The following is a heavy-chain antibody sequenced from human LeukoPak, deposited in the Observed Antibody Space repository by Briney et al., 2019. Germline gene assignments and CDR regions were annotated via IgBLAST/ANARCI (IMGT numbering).Heavy chain of an antibody. J-gene: IGHJ4*02. CDR3: ARGQWLVPVVYFDY. CDR2: IYYSGST. D-gene: IGHD6-19*01. Sequence: SQTLPLTCTVSGGSISSGDYYWGWIRQPPGKGLEGIGYIYYSGSTYYNRSLKSRVTISVDTSKNQFSLKLSSVTAADTAVYYCARGQWLVPVVYFDYWGQGTLVTVSS. V-gene: IGHV4-30-4*08. CDR1: GGSISSGDYY.